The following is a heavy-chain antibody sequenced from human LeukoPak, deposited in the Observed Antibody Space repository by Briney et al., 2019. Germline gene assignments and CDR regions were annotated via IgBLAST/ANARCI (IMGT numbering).Heavy chain of an antibody. D-gene: IGHD3-22*01. J-gene: IGHJ3*02. CDR1: GGSISSGGYY. CDR2: IYYSGST. V-gene: IGHV4-31*03. CDR3: ARYNYYDSTDAFDI. Sequence: SSETLSLTCTVSGGSISSGGYYWSWIRQHPGKGLEWIGYIYYSGSTYYNPSLKSRVTISVDTSKNQFSLKLSSVTAADTAVYYCARYNYYDSTDAFDIWGQGTMVTVSS.